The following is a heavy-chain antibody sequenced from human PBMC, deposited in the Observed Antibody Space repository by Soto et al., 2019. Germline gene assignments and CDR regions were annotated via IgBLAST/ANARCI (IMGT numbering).Heavy chain of an antibody. J-gene: IGHJ4*02. D-gene: IGHD1-26*01. Sequence: EVQLVESGGGLVQPGGSLRLSCAASGFTFSDHYMDWVRQSPGKGLEWVGRIRNRANSHTTVYAASVKGRFTISRDDSKNSVFLENNSLKTEDTAVYYCATLERIVGGTWDYWGQGTLVTVSS. V-gene: IGHV3-72*01. CDR1: GFTFSDHY. CDR3: ATLERIVGGTWDY. CDR2: IRNRANSHTT.